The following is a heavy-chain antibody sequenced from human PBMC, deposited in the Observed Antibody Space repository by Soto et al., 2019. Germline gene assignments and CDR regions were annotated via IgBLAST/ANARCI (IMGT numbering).Heavy chain of an antibody. CDR3: ARDGIGGGIAAAKTDDYYYMDV. CDR2: ISSSSSYI. CDR1: GFTFSSYS. V-gene: IGHV3-21*01. Sequence: EVQLVESGGGLVKPGGSLRLSCAASGFTFSSYSMNWVRQAPGKGLEWVSSISSSSSYIYYAASLKGPFTISRDNAKNSLNLQMTGLSAEDTAVYYCARDGIGGGIAAAKTDDYYYMDVWGKGTTVTVAS. J-gene: IGHJ6*03. D-gene: IGHD6-13*01.